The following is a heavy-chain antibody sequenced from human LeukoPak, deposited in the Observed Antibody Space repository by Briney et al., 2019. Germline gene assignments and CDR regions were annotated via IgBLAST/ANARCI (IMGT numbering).Heavy chain of an antibody. D-gene: IGHD3-22*01. J-gene: IGHJ4*02. V-gene: IGHV3-74*01. Sequence: GGSLRLSCAASGFTFGSPRMHWVRQAPGKGLVWVSRINSDGSATAYADSVKGRFTISRDNAENTLYLQMNSLRAEDTAVYYCAKDSDYYDSSGYLDYWGQGTLVTVSS. CDR1: GFTFGSPR. CDR3: AKDSDYYDSSGYLDY. CDR2: INSDGSAT.